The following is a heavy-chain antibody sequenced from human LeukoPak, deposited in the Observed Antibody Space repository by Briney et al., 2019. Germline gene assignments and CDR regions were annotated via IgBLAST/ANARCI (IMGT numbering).Heavy chain of an antibody. J-gene: IGHJ4*02. Sequence: PGGSLRLSCAASGFTLSTYAMRWVRQAPGKGLEWVAYISGTGFTTYYADSVKGRFTISSDSSKNTLFLQMNSLRAEDTAIYYFAKDGYNWIAFDDWGQGTLVTVSS. CDR1: GFTLSTYA. CDR3: AKDGYNWIAFDD. V-gene: IGHV3-23*01. D-gene: IGHD1-20*01. CDR2: ISGTGFTT.